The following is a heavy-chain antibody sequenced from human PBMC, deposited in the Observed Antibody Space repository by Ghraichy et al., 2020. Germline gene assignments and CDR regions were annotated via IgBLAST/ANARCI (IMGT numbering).Heavy chain of an antibody. CDR2: ISPNSGAT. Sequence: ASVKVSCKASGDTFTGYYMHLVRQSPVQVLEWMGWISPNSGATNYAQKFQDRVTMTGDTSISTAYMELSRLTSDDTAMYYCARDLGYCGGDCYPFSWGQGTLVTVSS. V-gene: IGHV1-2*02. CDR3: ARDLGYCGGDCYPFS. D-gene: IGHD2-21*02. CDR1: GDTFTGYY. J-gene: IGHJ4*02.